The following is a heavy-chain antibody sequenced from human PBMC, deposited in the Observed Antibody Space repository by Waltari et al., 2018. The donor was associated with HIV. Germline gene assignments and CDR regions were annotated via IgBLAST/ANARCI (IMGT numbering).Heavy chain of an antibody. V-gene: IGHV3-13*01. D-gene: IGHD1-26*01. Sequence: EVQLVESGGGWVQPGGSLRLSCSASGFTFSTYDMHWVRQATGKGLEWVSTVAPAGDTYYPGSVKGRFTISRENAKNSLYLQMNSLRAEDTAVYYCAALGSFYSWGQGTLVTVSS. CDR2: VAPAGDT. CDR3: AALGSFYS. J-gene: IGHJ5*01. CDR1: GFTFSTYD.